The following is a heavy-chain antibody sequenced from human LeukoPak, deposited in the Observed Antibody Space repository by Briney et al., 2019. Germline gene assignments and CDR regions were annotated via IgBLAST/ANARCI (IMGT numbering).Heavy chain of an antibody. Sequence: PSETLSLTCTVSGGSISSSSYYWGWIRQPPGKGLEWIGSIYYSGSTYYNPSLKNRVTISVDTSKNQFSLKLSSVTAADTAVYYCARGVGFIPFCDHWGQGTLVTVSS. CDR3: ARGVGFIPFCDH. CDR2: IYYSGST. D-gene: IGHD2-21*01. J-gene: IGHJ4*02. CDR1: GGSISSSSYY. V-gene: IGHV4-39*07.